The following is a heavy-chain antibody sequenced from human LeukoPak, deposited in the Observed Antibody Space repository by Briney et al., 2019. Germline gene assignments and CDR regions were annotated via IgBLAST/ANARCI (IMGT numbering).Heavy chain of an antibody. CDR3: ARDGKAVADHYFDY. V-gene: IGHV3-21*01. CDR1: GFTFSSYS. CDR2: ISSSSSYI. Sequence: WGSLRLSCAASGFTFSSYSMNWVRQAPGKGLEWVSSISSSSSYIYYADSVKGRFTISRDNAKNSLYLQMNSLRAEDTAVYYCARDGKAVADHYFDYWGQGTLVTVSS. D-gene: IGHD6-19*01. J-gene: IGHJ4*02.